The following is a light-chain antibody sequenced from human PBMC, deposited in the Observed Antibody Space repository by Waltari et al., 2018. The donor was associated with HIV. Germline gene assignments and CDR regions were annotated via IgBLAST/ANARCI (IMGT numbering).Light chain of an antibody. CDR3: QSADIISWG. V-gene: IGLV3-25*03. Sequence: SYELTQPPSVSVSPGQTARITCSGDALPKQYAYWYQQKPGQAPVLVIYKDSERPSGIPGRVSGSSSGTTVTLTSSGVQAEDEADYYCQSADIISWGFGGGTKLTVL. CDR2: KDS. J-gene: IGLJ3*02. CDR1: ALPKQY.